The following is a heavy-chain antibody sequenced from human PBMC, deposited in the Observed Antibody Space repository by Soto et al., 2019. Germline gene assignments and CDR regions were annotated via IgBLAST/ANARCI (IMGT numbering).Heavy chain of an antibody. CDR1: GFTFSSYW. CDR2: INPDGRGT. D-gene: IGHD1-26*01. V-gene: IGHV3-74*01. J-gene: IGHJ2*01. Sequence: EVQLVESGGGLVQPGGSLTLSCAASGFTFSSYWMHWVRQAPGKGVVWVSRINPDGRGTNYADSEKGRFTTSRDNAKNTLYLQMNSLRPEDTAVYYCARVGQGAWYFDLWGRGNLVTVSS. CDR3: ARVGQGAWYFDL.